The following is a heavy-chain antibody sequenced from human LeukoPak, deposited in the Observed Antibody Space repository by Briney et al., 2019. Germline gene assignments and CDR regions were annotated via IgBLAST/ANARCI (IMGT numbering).Heavy chain of an antibody. CDR1: GFSLSTPRAA. J-gene: IGHJ4*02. Sequence: SGPTLVNPTQTLTLTCTFSGFSLSTPRAAVGWVRQPPGKALEWLALIYWDDDKRYSPFLKNRLTITKDTSTNQVVLTMSNMDPVDTATYYCARPIADSSQWGTSFHIDYWGQGTLVTVSS. D-gene: IGHD6-13*01. CDR2: IYWDDDK. CDR3: ARPIADSSQWGTSFHIDY. V-gene: IGHV2-5*02.